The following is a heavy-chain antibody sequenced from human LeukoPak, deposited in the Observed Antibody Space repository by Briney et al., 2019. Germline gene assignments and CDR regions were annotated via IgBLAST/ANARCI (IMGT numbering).Heavy chain of an antibody. CDR3: AKRIQSAMATGY. D-gene: IGHD5-18*01. V-gene: IGHV3-23*01. J-gene: IGHJ4*02. Sequence: GGSLRLSCAAAGFTFSDYGMNWVRQAPGKGLEWVSGISGSGISTYYADSVKGRFTISRGNSKNTLYLQMNSLRVEDTAVYYCAKRIQSAMATGYWGQGTLVTVSS. CDR1: GFTFSDYG. CDR2: ISGSGIST.